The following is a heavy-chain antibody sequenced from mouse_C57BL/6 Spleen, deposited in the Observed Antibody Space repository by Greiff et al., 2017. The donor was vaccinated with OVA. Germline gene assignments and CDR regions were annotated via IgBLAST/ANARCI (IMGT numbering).Heavy chain of an antibody. Sequence: EVKLVESGEGLVKPGGSLKLSCAASGFTFSSYAMSWVRQTPEKRLEWVAYISSGGDYIYYADTVKGRFTISRDNARNTRYLQMSSLKSEDTAMYYCTRDQGAYYDYEYFDVWGTGTTVTVSS. CDR3: TRDQGAYYDYEYFDV. CDR2: ISSGGDYI. CDR1: GFTFSSYA. D-gene: IGHD2-4*01. V-gene: IGHV5-9-1*02. J-gene: IGHJ1*03.